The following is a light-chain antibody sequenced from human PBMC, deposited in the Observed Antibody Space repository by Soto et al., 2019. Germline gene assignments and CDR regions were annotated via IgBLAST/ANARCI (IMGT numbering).Light chain of an antibody. CDR1: QSVSSN. CDR2: GAS. V-gene: IGKV3-15*01. Sequence: IVMTQSPATLSLSPGERATISCRASQSVSSNLAWYQQKPGQAPRLLLYGASTRATGIPARFSGSGSGTELTLTISSLQHEDVAVYYCQQYNNWPPWTFGQGTKVDI. CDR3: QQYNNWPPWT. J-gene: IGKJ1*01.